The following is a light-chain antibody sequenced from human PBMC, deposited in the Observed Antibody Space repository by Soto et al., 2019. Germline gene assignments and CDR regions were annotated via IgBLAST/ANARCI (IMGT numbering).Light chain of an antibody. CDR1: NIGSKS. CDR3: QVWDSSSDHPGV. J-gene: IGLJ2*01. V-gene: IGLV3-21*04. Sequence: SYELTQPPSVSVAPGKTARITCGGNNIGSKSVHWYQQKPGQAPVLVIYYDSERPSGIPERFSGSNSGNTATLTISRVEAGDEADYYCQVWDSSSDHPGVFGGGTKLTVL. CDR2: YDS.